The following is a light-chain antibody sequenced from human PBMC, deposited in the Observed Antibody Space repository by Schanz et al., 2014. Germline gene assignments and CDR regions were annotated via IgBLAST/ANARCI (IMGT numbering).Light chain of an antibody. V-gene: IGKV3-11*01. CDR2: GVH. CDR1: QSVGNE. J-gene: IGKJ3*01. CDR3: QQRSNWPPFT. Sequence: EIMMTQSPGTLSVSPGERATLSCRASQSVGNELAWYQQKPGQPPRLLMSGVHDRASGIPDRFSGSGSGTDFTLTISSLEPEDFAVYYCQQRSNWPPFTFGPGTKVDVK.